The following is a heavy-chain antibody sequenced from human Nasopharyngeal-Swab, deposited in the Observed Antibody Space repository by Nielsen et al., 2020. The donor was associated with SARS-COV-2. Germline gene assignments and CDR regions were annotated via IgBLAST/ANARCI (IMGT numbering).Heavy chain of an antibody. V-gene: IGHV3-74*03. CDR2: INTDGSDT. CDR3: VRGSSAGWYFDL. Sequence: VRQAPGKGPEWVSRINTDGSDTTYADFVKGRFSIYRDTAKNTLFLQMNSLRAEDTAVYYCVRGSSAGWYFDLWGRGTLVTVSS. J-gene: IGHJ2*01. D-gene: IGHD3-10*01.